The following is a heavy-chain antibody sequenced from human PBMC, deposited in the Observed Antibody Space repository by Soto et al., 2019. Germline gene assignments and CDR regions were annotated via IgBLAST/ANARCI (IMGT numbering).Heavy chain of an antibody. CDR3: ARVEDYGGLYYYYGMDV. J-gene: IGHJ6*02. Sequence: QVQLVQSGAEVKKPGSSVKVSCKASGGTFSSYAISWVRQAPGQGLEWMGGIIPIFGTANYAQKFQGRVTITADESTSTAYMELSSLRSEDTAVYYCARVEDYGGLYYYYGMDVWGQGTTVTVSS. D-gene: IGHD4-17*01. V-gene: IGHV1-69*01. CDR2: IIPIFGTA. CDR1: GGTFSSYA.